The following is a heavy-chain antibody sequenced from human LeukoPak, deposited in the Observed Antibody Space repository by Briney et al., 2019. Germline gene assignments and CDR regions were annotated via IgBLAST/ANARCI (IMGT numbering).Heavy chain of an antibody. Sequence: SSETLSLTCTVSGGSVSSGSYYWSWIRQPPGKGLEWIGEINHSGSTNYNPSLKSRVTISVDTSKNQFSLKLSSVTAADTAVYYCARTDYDFWSGYRGYYYYYGMDVWGQGTTVTVSS. V-gene: IGHV4-39*07. CDR1: GGSVSSGSYY. CDR2: INHSGST. CDR3: ARTDYDFWSGYRGYYYYYGMDV. J-gene: IGHJ6*02. D-gene: IGHD3-3*01.